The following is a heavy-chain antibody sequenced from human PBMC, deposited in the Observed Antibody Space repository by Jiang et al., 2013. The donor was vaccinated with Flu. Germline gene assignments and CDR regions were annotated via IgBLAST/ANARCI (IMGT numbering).Heavy chain of an antibody. Sequence: LLKPSETLSLTCAVYGGSFSGYYWSWIRQPPGKGLEWIGEINHSGSTNYNPSLKSRVTISVDTSKNQFSLKLSSVTAADTAVYYCARGGYSGYNYWGQGTLVTVSS. CDR2: INHSGST. CDR1: GGSFSGYY. CDR3: ARGGYSGYNY. D-gene: IGHD5-12*01. J-gene: IGHJ4*02. V-gene: IGHV4-34*01.